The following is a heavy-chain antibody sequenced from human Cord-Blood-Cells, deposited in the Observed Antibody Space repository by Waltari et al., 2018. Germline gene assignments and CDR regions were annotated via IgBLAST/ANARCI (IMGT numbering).Heavy chain of an antibody. CDR1: GYTLPELS. CDR2: FDPEDGET. Sequence: QVQLVPSGAEVKKPGASVKVSCKVSGYTLPELSMHWVRQAPGKGLEWMGGFDPEDGETIYAQKFQGRVTMTEDTSTDTAYMELSSLRSEDTAVYYCATGLVRYCGGDCYSAFDIWGQGTMVTVSS. J-gene: IGHJ3*02. V-gene: IGHV1-24*01. CDR3: ATGLVRYCGGDCYSAFDI. D-gene: IGHD2-21*02.